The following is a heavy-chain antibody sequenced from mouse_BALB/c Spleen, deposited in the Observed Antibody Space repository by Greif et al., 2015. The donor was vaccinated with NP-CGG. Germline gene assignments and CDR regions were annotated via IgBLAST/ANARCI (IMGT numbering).Heavy chain of an antibody. CDR2: INSGGSYT. V-gene: IGHV5-6-4*01. D-gene: IGHD2-14*01. CDR3: TRDDRYGYYFDY. Sequence: EVQLVESGGGLVKPGGSLKLSCAASGFTFSSYTMSWVRQTPEKRLEWVATINSGGSYTYYPDSVKGRFTISRDNAKNTLYLQMSSLKSEDTAMYYCTRDDRYGYYFDYWGQGTTLTVSS. CDR1: GFTFSSYT. J-gene: IGHJ2*01.